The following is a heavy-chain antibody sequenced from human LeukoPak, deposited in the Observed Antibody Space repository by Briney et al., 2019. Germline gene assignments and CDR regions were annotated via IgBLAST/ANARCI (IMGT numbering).Heavy chain of an antibody. Sequence: GGSLRLSCAASGFTFSSYAMSWVREAPGKGLEWVSAISGSGGSTYYADSVKGRFTISRDNSKNRLYLQMNSLRAEDTAVYYCAKEKESGLKYNWFDPWGQGTLVTVSS. CDR1: GFTFSSYA. CDR3: AKEKESGLKYNWFDP. CDR2: ISGSGGST. V-gene: IGHV3-23*01. D-gene: IGHD3-3*01. J-gene: IGHJ5*02.